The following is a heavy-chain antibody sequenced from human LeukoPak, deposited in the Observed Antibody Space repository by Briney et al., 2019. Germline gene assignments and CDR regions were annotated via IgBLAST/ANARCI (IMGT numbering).Heavy chain of an antibody. J-gene: IGHJ6*03. CDR3: ARGYYYMDV. CDR1: GGSFSDYF. V-gene: IGHV4-34*01. CDR2: INHSGST. Sequence: PSETLSLTCAVYGGSFSDYFWSWIRQPPGKGLEWIGEINHSGSTNYNPSLESRVTISVDTSKNQFSVKLSSVTAADTAVYFCARGYYYMDVWGKGTTVTVSS.